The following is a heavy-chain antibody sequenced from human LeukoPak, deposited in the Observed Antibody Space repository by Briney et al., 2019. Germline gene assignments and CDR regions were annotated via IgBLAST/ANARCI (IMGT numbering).Heavy chain of an antibody. Sequence: SETLSLTCTVSGGSISSYYWSWIRQPPGKGLEWIGYIYYSGSTNYNPSLKSRVTISVDTSKNQFSLKLSSVTAADTAVYYCARLDPGYSSPSRYYYGMDVWGQGTTVTVSS. CDR2: IYYSGST. D-gene: IGHD6-6*01. J-gene: IGHJ6*02. CDR1: GGSISSYY. CDR3: ARLDPGYSSPSRYYYGMDV. V-gene: IGHV4-59*08.